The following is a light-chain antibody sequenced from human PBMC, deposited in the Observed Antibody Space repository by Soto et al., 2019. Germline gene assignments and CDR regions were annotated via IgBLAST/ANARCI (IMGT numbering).Light chain of an antibody. CDR2: GAS. V-gene: IGKV3-20*01. CDR3: QQYGGSPPFYT. CDR1: QSVRSNY. Sequence: ESVLTQSAGTLSLSPGEKATLSCRASQSVRSNYLAWYQQRPGQAPRPPISGASSRATGIPERFSGSGSGTDFTLTISRLEPEAFAGYYCQQYGGSPPFYTFGQGTKVDIK. J-gene: IGKJ2*01.